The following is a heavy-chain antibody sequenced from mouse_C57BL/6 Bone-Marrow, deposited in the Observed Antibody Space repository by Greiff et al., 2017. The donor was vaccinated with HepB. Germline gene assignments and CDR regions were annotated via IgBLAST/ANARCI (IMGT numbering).Heavy chain of an antibody. Sequence: QVHVKQPGAELVKPGASVKLSCKASGYTFTSYWMQWVKQRPGQGLEWIGEIDPSDSYTNYNQKFKGKATLTVDTSSSTAYMQLSSLTSEDSAVYYCASRPLLRLYYFDYWGQGTTLTVSS. CDR2: IDPSDSYT. J-gene: IGHJ2*01. CDR1: GYTFTSYW. V-gene: IGHV1-50*01. CDR3: ASRPLLRLYYFDY. D-gene: IGHD1-2*01.